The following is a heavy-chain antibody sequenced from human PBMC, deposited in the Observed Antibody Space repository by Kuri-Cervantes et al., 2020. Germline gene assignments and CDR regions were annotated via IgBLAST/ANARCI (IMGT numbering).Heavy chain of an antibody. CDR3: AREVAWSLDIVGIYYYYGMDV. V-gene: IGHV3-21*01. D-gene: IGHD5-12*01. J-gene: IGHJ6*02. Sequence: GESLKISCAASGFTFSSYGMHWVRQAPGKGLEWVSSISSSSSYIYYADSVKGRFTISRDNAKNSLYLQMNSLRAEDTAVYYCAREVAWSLDIVGIYYYYGMDVWGQGTTVTVSS. CDR1: GFTFSSYG. CDR2: ISSSSSYI.